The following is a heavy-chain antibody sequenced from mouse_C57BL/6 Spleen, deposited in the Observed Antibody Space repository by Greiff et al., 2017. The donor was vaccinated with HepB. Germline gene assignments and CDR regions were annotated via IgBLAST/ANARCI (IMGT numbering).Heavy chain of an antibody. Sequence: QVQLKESGAELARPGASVKMSCKASGYTFTSYTMHWVKQRPGQGLEWIGYINPSSGYTKYNQKFKDKATLTADKSSSTAYMQLSSLTSEDSAVYYCARSGDYYGSSEDFDYWGQGTTLTVSS. CDR2: INPSSGYT. CDR3: ARSGDYYGSSEDFDY. V-gene: IGHV1-4*01. J-gene: IGHJ2*01. D-gene: IGHD1-1*01. CDR1: GYTFTSYT.